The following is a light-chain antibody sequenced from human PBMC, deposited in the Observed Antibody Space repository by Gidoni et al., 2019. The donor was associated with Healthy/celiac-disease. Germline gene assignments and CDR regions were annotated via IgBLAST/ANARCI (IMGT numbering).Light chain of an antibody. CDR1: QSVSSSY. J-gene: IGKJ1*01. Sequence: IVLTQSPGTLSLSPGERATLSCRASQSVSSSYLAWYQQKPGQAPRLLIYGASIRATGIPDRFSGSGSGTDFTLTISRLEPEDFAVYYCQQYGSSRWTFGQXTKVEIK. CDR3: QQYGSSRWT. CDR2: GAS. V-gene: IGKV3-20*01.